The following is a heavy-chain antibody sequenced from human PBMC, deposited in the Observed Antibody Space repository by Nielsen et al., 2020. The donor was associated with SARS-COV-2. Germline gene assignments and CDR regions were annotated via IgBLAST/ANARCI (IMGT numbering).Heavy chain of an antibody. V-gene: IGHV4-39*07. CDR1: GGSISSSSYY. CDR3: ARAKFYGGKGPVDY. CDR2: INHSGST. Sequence: SETLSLTCTVSGGSISSSSYYWSWIRQPPGKGLEWIGEINHSGSTNYNPSLKSRVTISVDTSKNQFSLKLSSVTAADTAVYYCARAKFYGGKGPVDYWGQGTLVTVSS. J-gene: IGHJ4*02. D-gene: IGHD4-23*01.